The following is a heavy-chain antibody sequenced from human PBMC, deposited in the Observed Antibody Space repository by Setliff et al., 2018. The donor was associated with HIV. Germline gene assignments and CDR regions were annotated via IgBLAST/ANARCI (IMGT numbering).Heavy chain of an antibody. CDR3: AALSLRTNSVYGIISTRFDP. Sequence: GSLRLSCAASPFAFSKYWMSWVRQAPGTGLEWVANIDQYGSEKYYVGSVQGRFTISRDNAKNSLFLQRNILRVDDTAVYYCAALSLRTNSVYGIISTRFDPWGQGTLVTVSS. CDR2: IDQYGSEK. J-gene: IGHJ5*02. D-gene: IGHD2-8*01. CDR1: PFAFSKYW. V-gene: IGHV3-7*03.